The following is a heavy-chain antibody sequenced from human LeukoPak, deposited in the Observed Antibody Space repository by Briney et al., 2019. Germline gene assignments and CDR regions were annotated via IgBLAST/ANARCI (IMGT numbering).Heavy chain of an antibody. CDR2: ISYDETNK. CDR1: GFTFSSYG. D-gene: IGHD3-10*01. Sequence: GRSLRLSCAASGFTFSSYGMHWVRQAPGKGLEWVAVISYDETNKYYADSVKGRFTISRDNSKNTLFLQMNSLRAEDTAVYYCAKDSELWSRELSTPYYFDYWGQGTLVTVSS. J-gene: IGHJ4*02. CDR3: AKDSELWSRELSTPYYFDY. V-gene: IGHV3-30*18.